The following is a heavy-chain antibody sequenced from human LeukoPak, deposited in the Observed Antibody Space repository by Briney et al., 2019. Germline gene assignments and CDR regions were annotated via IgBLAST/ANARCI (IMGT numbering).Heavy chain of an antibody. CDR1: GFTFSSYW. Sequence: GGSLRLSCAASGFTFSSYWMHWVRQAPGKGLVWVSRINSDGSSTSYADSVKGRFTISRDNAKNTLYLQMNSLRAEDTAVYYCARVGVWFGEVGFDIWGQGTMVTVSS. CDR2: INSDGSST. V-gene: IGHV3-74*01. D-gene: IGHD3-10*01. J-gene: IGHJ3*02. CDR3: ARVGVWFGEVGFDI.